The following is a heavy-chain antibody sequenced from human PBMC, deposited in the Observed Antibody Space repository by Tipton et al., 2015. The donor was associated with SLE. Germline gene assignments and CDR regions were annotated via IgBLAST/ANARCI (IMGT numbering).Heavy chain of an antibody. J-gene: IGHJ4*02. D-gene: IGHD7-27*01. CDR1: GDSLSTYY. Sequence: TLSLTCTVSGDSLSTYYWNWVRQPAGKGLEWIGRVYASGSTNYNPSLKSRVTISVDTSKNQFSLKLSSVTAADTAVYYCAREGGTGDLDYWGQGTLVTVST. V-gene: IGHV4-4*07. CDR3: AREGGTGDLDY. CDR2: VYASGST.